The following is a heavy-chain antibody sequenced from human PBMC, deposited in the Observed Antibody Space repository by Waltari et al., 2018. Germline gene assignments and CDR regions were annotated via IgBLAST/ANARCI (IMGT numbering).Heavy chain of an antibody. V-gene: IGHV5-51*01. CDR1: GYSFTSYW. CDR3: ARPEPDCSGGSCYFDY. D-gene: IGHD2-15*01. CDR2: IYPGDSDT. Sequence: EVQLVQSGAEVKKPGESLKISCKGSGYSFTSYWIGWVRQMPGKGLEWMGIIYPGDSDTRDSPSFQGQVTISADKSISTAYLQWSSLKASDTAMYYCARPEPDCSGGSCYFDYWGQGTLVTVSS. J-gene: IGHJ4*02.